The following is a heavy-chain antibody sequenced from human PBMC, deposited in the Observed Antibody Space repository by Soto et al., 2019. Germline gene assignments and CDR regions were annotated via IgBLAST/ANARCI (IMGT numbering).Heavy chain of an antibody. D-gene: IGHD2-2*01. CDR2: IGAYNENA. Sequence: GASVKVSCKASGYIFTSYGISWVRQAPGQGLEWMGWIGAYNENAKFAQKFQGRVTMTTDTSTRTIYMELRSLTSDDTAVYYCAREYCSSTSCYGVHYWGQGTLVTVSS. CDR3: AREYCSSTSCYGVHY. J-gene: IGHJ4*02. V-gene: IGHV1-18*01. CDR1: GYIFTSYG.